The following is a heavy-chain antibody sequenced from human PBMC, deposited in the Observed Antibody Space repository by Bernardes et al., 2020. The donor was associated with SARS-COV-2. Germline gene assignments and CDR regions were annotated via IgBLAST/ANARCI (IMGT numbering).Heavy chain of an antibody. CDR2: INHSGST. Sequence: SETLSLTCAVYGGSFSDYNWSWIRQPPGKGLEWIGEINHSGSTNYNPSLKSRVTISLDTSKNQFSLKLSSVTAADTAVYYCARGQGAIVLMVYGRVNWFDPWGQGTLVTVSS. CDR3: ARGQGAIVLMVYGRVNWFDP. V-gene: IGHV4-34*01. D-gene: IGHD2-8*01. J-gene: IGHJ5*02. CDR1: GGSFSDYN.